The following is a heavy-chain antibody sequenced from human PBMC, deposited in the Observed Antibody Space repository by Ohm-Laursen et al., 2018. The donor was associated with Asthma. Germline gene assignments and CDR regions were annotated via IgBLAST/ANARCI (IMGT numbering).Heavy chain of an antibody. V-gene: IGHV4-59*01. J-gene: IGHJ4*02. Sequence: TLSLTCTVSGGSISSYYWSWIRQPPGKGLEWIGYIYYSGSTNYNPSLKSRVTISVDTSKNQFSLKLSSVTAADTAVYYCARVGYCSGGSCSHYWGQGTLVTVSS. CDR1: GGSISSYY. CDR2: IYYSGST. D-gene: IGHD2-15*01. CDR3: ARVGYCSGGSCSHY.